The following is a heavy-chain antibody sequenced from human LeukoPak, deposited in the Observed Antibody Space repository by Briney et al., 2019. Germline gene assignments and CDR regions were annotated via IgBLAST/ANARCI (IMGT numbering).Heavy chain of an antibody. CDR1: GYSISSGYY. CDR3: ARDLSRDGCNR. D-gene: IGHD5-24*01. V-gene: IGHV4-38-2*02. CDR2: IYHSGST. Sequence: SETLSLTCTVSGYSISSGYYWGWIRQPPGKGLEWIGSIYHSGSTYYNPSLKSRVTISLDTSKNQFSLKLCSVTAADTAMYYCARDLSRDGCNRWGQGTLVTVSS. J-gene: IGHJ5*02.